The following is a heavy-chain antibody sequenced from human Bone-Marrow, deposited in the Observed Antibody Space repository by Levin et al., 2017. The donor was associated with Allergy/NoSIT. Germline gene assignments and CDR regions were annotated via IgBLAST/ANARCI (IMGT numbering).Heavy chain of an antibody. V-gene: IGHV1-2*02. Sequence: GESLKISCKASGSTFSDHYMHWVRQAPGQGLEWMGWINPQTGTTKYAQKFQGRVTMTRDTSVSTAYMELSRLRSDDTAVYYCARDWGQCSVSSCFENWFDTWGQGTLVTVSS. CDR3: ARDWGQCSVSSCFENWFDT. CDR1: GSTFSDHY. CDR2: INPQTGTT. J-gene: IGHJ5*02. D-gene: IGHD2-2*01.